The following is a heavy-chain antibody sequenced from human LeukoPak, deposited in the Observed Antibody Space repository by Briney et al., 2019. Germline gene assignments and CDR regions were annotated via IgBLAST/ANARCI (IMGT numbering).Heavy chain of an antibody. J-gene: IGHJ5*02. D-gene: IGHD3-10*01. Sequence: PSETLSLTCAVCGGSFSGYYLSWIRQPPGKGLEWIGEINHSGSTNYNPSLKSRVTISVDTSKNQFSLKLSSVTAADTAVYYCARGKYYYGSGRRGWFDPWGQGTLVTVSS. CDR3: ARGKYYYGSGRRGWFDP. CDR2: INHSGST. CDR1: GGSFSGYY. V-gene: IGHV4-34*01.